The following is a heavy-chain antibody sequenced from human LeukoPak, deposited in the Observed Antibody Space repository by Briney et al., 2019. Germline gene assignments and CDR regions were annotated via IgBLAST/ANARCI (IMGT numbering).Heavy chain of an antibody. D-gene: IGHD2-21*01. CDR2: ISSSSSYI. CDR3: ARGGRGPAYCGGDCYTVDWFDP. V-gene: IGHV3-21*01. CDR1: GFTFSYYS. Sequence: GGTLRLSCAASGFTFSYYSMNWIRQAPGKGLEWVSSISSSSSYIYYADLVKGRFTISRDNANNSLFLQMTILAAENTAVYYCARGGRGPAYCGGDCYTVDWFDPWGQGTLVTVSS. J-gene: IGHJ5*01.